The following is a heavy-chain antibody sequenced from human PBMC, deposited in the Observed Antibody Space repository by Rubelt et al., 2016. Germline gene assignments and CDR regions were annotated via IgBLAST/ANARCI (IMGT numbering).Heavy chain of an antibody. J-gene: IGHJ4*02. V-gene: IGHV6-1*02. CDR2: TYYRSTWYY. CDR3: ASGPRYYDSSGYTTYFDL. D-gene: IGHD3-22*01. CDR1: GDSVSSNSVT. Sequence: GLVKPSQTLSLPCAISGDSVSSNSVTWNWIRQSPSRGLEYLGRTYYRSTWYYDYAVSVKSRITIKPDTSNNQFSLQLNSITPEDTAVYYCASGPRYYDSSGYTTYFDLWSQGTLVTVSS.